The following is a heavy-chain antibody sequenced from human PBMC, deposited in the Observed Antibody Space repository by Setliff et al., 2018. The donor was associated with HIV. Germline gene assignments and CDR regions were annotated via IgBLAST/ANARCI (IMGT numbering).Heavy chain of an antibody. CDR1: GYSFTKFW. D-gene: IGHD3-3*01. Sequence: PGESLKISCQASGYSFTKFWIGWVRQMPGQGLEWMGIIYPSDSATAYSPSFQGQITISADKSISTAYLQWSSLKASDTAIYYCARSHFITLFGVIYYPGYFDLWGRGTQVTVSS. J-gene: IGHJ2*01. V-gene: IGHV5-51*01. CDR2: IYPSDSAT. CDR3: ARSHFITLFGVIYYPGYFDL.